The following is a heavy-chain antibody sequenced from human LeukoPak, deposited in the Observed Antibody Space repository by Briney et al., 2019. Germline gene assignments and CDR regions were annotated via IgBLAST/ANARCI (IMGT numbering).Heavy chain of an antibody. CDR3: ARDNSDILTGYYPYFDY. J-gene: IGHJ4*02. V-gene: IGHV4-39*07. CDR1: GGSMSSSSYY. D-gene: IGHD3-9*01. Sequence: SETLSLTCTVSGGSMSSSSYYWGWIRQPPGKGLEWIGSIYYSGSTYYNPSLKSRVTISVDTSKNQFSLKLSSVTAADTAVYYCARDNSDILTGYYPYFDYWGQGTLVTVSS. CDR2: IYYSGST.